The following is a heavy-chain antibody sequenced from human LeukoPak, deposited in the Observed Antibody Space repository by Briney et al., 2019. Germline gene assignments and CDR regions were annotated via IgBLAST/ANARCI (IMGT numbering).Heavy chain of an antibody. Sequence: GGSLRLSCAASGFTFSSYAMHWVRQAPGKGLEWVAVISYDGSNKYYADSVKGRFTISRDSAKNSLYLQMNSLRAEDTAVYYCARFRTWGDKAFDYWGQGTLVTVSS. CDR2: ISYDGSNK. CDR1: GFTFSSYA. J-gene: IGHJ4*02. D-gene: IGHD2-21*02. CDR3: ARFRTWGDKAFDY. V-gene: IGHV3-30*04.